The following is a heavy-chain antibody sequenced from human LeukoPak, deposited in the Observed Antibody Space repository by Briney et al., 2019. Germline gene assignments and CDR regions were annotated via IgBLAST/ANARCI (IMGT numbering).Heavy chain of an antibody. V-gene: IGHV2-70*11. J-gene: IGHJ4*02. D-gene: IGHD6-13*01. CDR3: ARIRGSRYYFDY. CDR2: INWDGDK. CDR1: GVSRSAPAMG. Sequence: SGATLANPTHTLRLTCTFFGVSRSAPAMGVSWVRQPPVKHREWLARINWDGDKYYNTSLKTSLTISKDTSKNQVVLTMTNMDPVDTATYYCARIRGSRYYFDYWGQGTLVTVSS.